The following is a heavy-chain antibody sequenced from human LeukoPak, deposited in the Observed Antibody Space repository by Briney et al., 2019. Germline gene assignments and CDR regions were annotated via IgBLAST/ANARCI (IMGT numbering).Heavy chain of an antibody. J-gene: IGHJ4*02. Sequence: GASVKVSCKASGYTFTGYYMHWVRQAPGQGLEWMGRINPNSGGTNYAQKFQGRVTMTRDTSISTAYMELSRLRSDDTAVYYCARVGYSIAVAGPTDYYFYYWGQGTLVTVSS. CDR1: GYTFTGYY. V-gene: IGHV1-2*06. D-gene: IGHD6-19*01. CDR2: INPNSGGT. CDR3: ARVGYSIAVAGPTDYYFYY.